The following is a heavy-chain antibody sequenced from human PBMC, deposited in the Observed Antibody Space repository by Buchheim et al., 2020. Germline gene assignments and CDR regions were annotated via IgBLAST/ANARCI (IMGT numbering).Heavy chain of an antibody. J-gene: IGHJ1*01. Sequence: QITLKESGPTLVKPTQPLTLTCTFSVLSLSTGVVGVGWIRQPPGKALEWIAVIYWDDDKTHNPSLKSRLTITKATSKDEVGLAMTNMGPVDTATYYCAHNLKVRRTSAEHFRHWGQGTL. V-gene: IGHV2-5*02. CDR2: IYWDDDK. CDR1: VLSLSTGVVG. D-gene: IGHD3-16*01. CDR3: AHNLKVRRTSAEHFRH.